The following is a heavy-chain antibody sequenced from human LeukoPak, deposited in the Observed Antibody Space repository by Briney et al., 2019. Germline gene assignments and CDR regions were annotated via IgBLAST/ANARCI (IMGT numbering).Heavy chain of an antibody. V-gene: IGHV3-30*18. J-gene: IGHJ4*02. CDR3: AKRGFETIPAYGPPGIGFDY. D-gene: IGHD6-13*01. CDR2: ISYDGSNK. CDR1: GFTFSSYD. Sequence: GRSLRLSCAASGFTFSSYDMHWVRQAPGKGLEWVAVISYDGSNKYYGDSVKGRFTISRDNSKNTLYLQMNSLRAEDTAVYYCAKRGFETIPAYGPPGIGFDYWGQGTLVTVSS.